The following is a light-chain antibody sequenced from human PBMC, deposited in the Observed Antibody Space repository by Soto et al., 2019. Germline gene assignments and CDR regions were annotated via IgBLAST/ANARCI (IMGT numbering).Light chain of an antibody. J-gene: IGLJ1*01. CDR1: TSNIGADYG. CDR3: QSYDSSLSGSTYI. Sequence: QSALTQPPSVSGAPGQRVTISCTGSTSNIGADYGVHWYQQFPGTAPKPLIYGNNNRPSGVPDRFSGSKSGTSASLAITGLQAEDEADYYCQSYDSSLSGSTYIFGTGTKLTVL. CDR2: GNN. V-gene: IGLV1-40*01.